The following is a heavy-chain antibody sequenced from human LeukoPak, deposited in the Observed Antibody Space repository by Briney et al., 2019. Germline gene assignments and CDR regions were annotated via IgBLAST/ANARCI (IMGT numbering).Heavy chain of an antibody. Sequence: GGSLRLSCAASGFTLSSYAMSWVRQAPGKGLEWVSAISGSGGSTYYADSVKGRFTISRDNSKNTLYLQMNSLRAEDTAVYYCAKDSSSDYYGSGSSDYWGQGTLVTVSS. D-gene: IGHD3-10*01. J-gene: IGHJ4*02. CDR3: AKDSSSDYYGSGSSDY. CDR1: GFTLSSYA. V-gene: IGHV3-23*01. CDR2: ISGSGGST.